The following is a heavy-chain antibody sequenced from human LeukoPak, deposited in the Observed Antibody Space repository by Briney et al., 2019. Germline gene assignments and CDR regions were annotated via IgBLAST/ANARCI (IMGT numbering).Heavy chain of an antibody. J-gene: IGHJ4*02. D-gene: IGHD5-18*01. CDR2: INPNSGGT. CDR3: ARAGESYSYGYPADY. V-gene: IGHV1-2*02. Sequence: ASVKVSCKASGYTFTGYYMHWVRQAPGQGLEWMGWINPNSGGTNYAQKFQGRVTMTRDTSISTAYMELSSLRSEDTAVYYCARAGESYSYGYPADYWGQGTLVTVSS. CDR1: GYTFTGYY.